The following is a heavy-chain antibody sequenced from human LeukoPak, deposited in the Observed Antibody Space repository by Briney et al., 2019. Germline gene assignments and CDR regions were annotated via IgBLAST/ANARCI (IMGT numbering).Heavy chain of an antibody. CDR1: GFTFSGSY. D-gene: IGHD2-2*01. CDR3: ARGFPYTSRQFES. Sequence: GGSLRLSCAASGFTFSGSYMSWIRQTPGRGLEWVSYIGNDGRPIYYADSVKGRFTISRDNTNNSLFLQTNNLRAGDTAVYYCARGFPYTSRQFESWGQGTLVTVSS. J-gene: IGHJ4*02. CDR2: IGNDGRPI. V-gene: IGHV3-11*01.